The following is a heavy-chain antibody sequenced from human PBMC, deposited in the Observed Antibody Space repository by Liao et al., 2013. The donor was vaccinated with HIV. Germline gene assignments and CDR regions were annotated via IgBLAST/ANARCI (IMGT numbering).Heavy chain of an antibody. CDR2: IYTGMSTTGTT. D-gene: IGHD2-2*01. J-gene: IGHJ4*02. CDR3: ARVPAGYCTNTSCSLPGYFDY. Sequence: QVRLQESGPGLMKPSQTLSLTCTVSGDLIRRDNYYWTWIRQPAGKGLEWIGHIYTGMSTTGTTNYNPSLKSRVSISADTSSNHVSLKLTSVTAADTAVYYCARVPAGYCTNTSCSLPGYFDYWGQGTLVTVSS. CDR1: GDLIRRDNYY. V-gene: IGHV4-61*02.